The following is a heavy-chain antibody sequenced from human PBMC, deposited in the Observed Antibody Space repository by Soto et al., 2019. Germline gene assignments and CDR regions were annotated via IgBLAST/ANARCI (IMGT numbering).Heavy chain of an antibody. V-gene: IGHV3-7*01. CDR2: IKQDGSEK. CDR1: GFTFSSYW. Sequence: EVQLVESGGGLVQPGGSLRLSCAASGFTFSSYWMSWVRQAPGKGLEWVAHIKQDGSEKYYVDSVKGRFTISRDNAKNSLYLQMNSVRAEDTAVYYCAREKGTSGHDGAFDIWGQGTMVTVSS. CDR3: AREKGTSGHDGAFDI. D-gene: IGHD3-16*01. J-gene: IGHJ3*02.